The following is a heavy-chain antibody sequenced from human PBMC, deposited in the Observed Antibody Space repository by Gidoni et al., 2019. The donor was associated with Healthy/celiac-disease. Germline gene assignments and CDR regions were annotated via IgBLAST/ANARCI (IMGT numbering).Heavy chain of an antibody. J-gene: IGHJ6*04. CDR3: ARDWGEYSSFRDYYGMDV. Sequence: QVQLVQSGAAVKKPGSSVTVPCKASGGTFSSYAISWVRQARGQGREWMGGIIPIFGTANYAQKFQGRVTITADESTSTAYMELSSLRSEDTAVYYCARDWGEYSSFRDYYGMDVWGKGTTVTVSS. CDR2: IIPIFGTA. V-gene: IGHV1-69*01. D-gene: IGHD6-6*01. CDR1: GGTFSSYA.